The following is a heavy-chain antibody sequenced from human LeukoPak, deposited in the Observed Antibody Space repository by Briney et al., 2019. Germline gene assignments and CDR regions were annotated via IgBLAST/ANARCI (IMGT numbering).Heavy chain of an antibody. Sequence: TGGSLRLSCAASGFTFSSYAMSWVRQAPGKGLEWVSAISGSGGSTYYADSVKGRFTISRDNSKNTLYLQMNSLRAEDTAVYYCAKDSRLGAGYSSSWYVGYWGQGTLVTVSS. CDR1: GFTFSSYA. J-gene: IGHJ4*02. CDR3: AKDSRLGAGYSSSWYVGY. D-gene: IGHD6-13*01. CDR2: ISGSGGST. V-gene: IGHV3-23*01.